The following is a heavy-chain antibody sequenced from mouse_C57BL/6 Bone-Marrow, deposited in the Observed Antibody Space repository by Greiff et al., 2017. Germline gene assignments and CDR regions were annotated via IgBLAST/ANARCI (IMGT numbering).Heavy chain of an antibody. D-gene: IGHD1-1*01. V-gene: IGHV1-15*01. Sequence: QVQLKESGAELVRPGASVTLSCKASSYTFTDYEMHWVKQTPVHGLEWIGAIDPETGGTAYNQKFKGKAILTADKSSSTAYMELRSLTSADSAVYYCTSLMVVEEDYWGQGTTLTVSS. CDR1: SYTFTDYE. J-gene: IGHJ2*01. CDR2: IDPETGGT. CDR3: TSLMVVEEDY.